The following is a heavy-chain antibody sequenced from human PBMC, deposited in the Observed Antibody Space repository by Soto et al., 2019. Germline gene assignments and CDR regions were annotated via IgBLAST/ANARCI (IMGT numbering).Heavy chain of an antibody. J-gene: IGHJ4*02. CDR1: GGSISSYY. Sequence: SETLSLTCTVSGGSISSYYWSWIRQPPGKGLEWIGYIYYSGSTNYNPSLKSRVTISVDTSKNQFSLKLSSVTAADTAIYYCVRANYFDFWGQGTLVTVSS. CDR2: IYYSGST. CDR3: VRANYFDF. V-gene: IGHV4-59*01.